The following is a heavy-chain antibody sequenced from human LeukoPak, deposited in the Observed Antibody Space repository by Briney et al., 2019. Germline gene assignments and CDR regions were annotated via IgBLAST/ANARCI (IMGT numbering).Heavy chain of an antibody. V-gene: IGHV3-30*02. D-gene: IGHD3-10*01. Sequence: PGGSLRLSCAASGFTFSSYGMHWVRQAPGKGLEWVAFIRYDGSNKYYADSVKGRFTISRDNSKNTLYLQMNSLRAEDTAVYYCARDRVSGSGSIDYWGQGTLVTVSS. CDR1: GFTFSSYG. J-gene: IGHJ4*02. CDR2: IRYDGSNK. CDR3: ARDRVSGSGSIDY.